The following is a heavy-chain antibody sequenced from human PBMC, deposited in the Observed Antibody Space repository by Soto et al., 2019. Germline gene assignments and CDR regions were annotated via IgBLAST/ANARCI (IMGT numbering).Heavy chain of an antibody. CDR2: ISSSSSTI. Sequence: EVQLVESGGGLVQPGGSLRLSCAASGFTFSSYSMNWVRQAPGKGLEWVSYISSSSSTIYYADSVKGRFTISRDNAKNSLYLQMNSLRAEDTAVYYCARDGLGYSSSWYWQYWGQGTLVTVSS. CDR1: GFTFSSYS. J-gene: IGHJ4*02. D-gene: IGHD6-13*01. V-gene: IGHV3-48*01. CDR3: ARDGLGYSSSWYWQY.